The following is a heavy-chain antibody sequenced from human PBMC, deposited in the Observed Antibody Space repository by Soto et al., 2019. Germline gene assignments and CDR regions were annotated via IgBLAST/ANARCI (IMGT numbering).Heavy chain of an antibody. CDR3: ARELSSSWSNYYYYYGMDV. CDR1: GFPFSSYA. D-gene: IGHD6-13*01. CDR2: ISYDGTNK. J-gene: IGHJ6*02. Sequence: PGGSLILSWAASGFPFSSYAMHWVRHAPGTGRAWVAFISYDGTNKYSADSVKGQFTTSRNNPKNPLYLQMNSLRAEDPAVYYCARELSSSWSNYYYYYGMDVGGQGTTVTVSS. V-gene: IGHV3-30-3*01.